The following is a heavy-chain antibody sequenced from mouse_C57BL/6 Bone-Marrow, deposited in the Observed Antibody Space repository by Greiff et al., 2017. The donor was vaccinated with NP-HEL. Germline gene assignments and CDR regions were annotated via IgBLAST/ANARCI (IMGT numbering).Heavy chain of an antibody. D-gene: IGHD1-1*01. CDR3: ARGGGYYYGSSVLFDY. V-gene: IGHV1-81*01. CDR2: IYPRSGNT. Sequence: VQLQQSGAELARPGASVKLSCKASGYTFTSYGISWVKQRTGQGLEWIGEIYPRSGNTYYTEQFKGQATLTADKSSSTAYMELRSLTSEDSAVYFCARGGGYYYGSSVLFDYWGQGTTLTVSS. J-gene: IGHJ2*01. CDR1: GYTFTSYG.